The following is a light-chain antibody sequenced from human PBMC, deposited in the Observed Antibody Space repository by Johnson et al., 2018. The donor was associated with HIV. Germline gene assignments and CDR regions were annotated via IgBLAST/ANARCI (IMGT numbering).Light chain of an antibody. V-gene: IGLV1-51*01. CDR2: DNN. CDR3: GTWDSSLSASYV. J-gene: IGLJ1*01. Sequence: QSVLTQPPSVSAAPGQKVTISCSGSSSNIGNNYVSWYQQLPGTAPKLLIYDNNKRPSGIPDRFSGSKSGTSATLGITGLQTGDEAYYYCGTWDSSLSASYVCVPGTMVAVL. CDR1: SSNIGNNY.